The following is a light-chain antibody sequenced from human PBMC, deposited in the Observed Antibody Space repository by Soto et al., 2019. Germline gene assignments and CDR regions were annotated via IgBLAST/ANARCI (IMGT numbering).Light chain of an antibody. V-gene: IGKV1-5*03. CDR2: KAS. Sequence: EIQITRSPSTMSASVGDRVTITCRASQSISSWLAWYQQKPGKAPILLIYKASTLESGVPSRFSGSGSGTEFTLTISSVQPDDFATYYCQQYKSYPLTFGGGTKVDI. J-gene: IGKJ4*01. CDR1: QSISSW. CDR3: QQYKSYPLT.